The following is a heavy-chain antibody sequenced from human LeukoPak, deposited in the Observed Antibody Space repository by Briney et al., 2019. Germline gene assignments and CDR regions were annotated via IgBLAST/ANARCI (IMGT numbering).Heavy chain of an antibody. CDR3: ARLDRGSLIADLPFDY. CDR2: IYPGDSDT. V-gene: IGHV5-51*01. Sequence: GESLKISCKTSGYDFSSKWIGWVRQMPGKGLEWMGIIYPGDSDTRYSPSFQGQVTISADKSISIAYLQWSSLKASDTAMYYCARLDRGSLIADLPFDYWGQGTLVTVSS. D-gene: IGHD3-22*01. CDR1: GYDFSSKW. J-gene: IGHJ4*02.